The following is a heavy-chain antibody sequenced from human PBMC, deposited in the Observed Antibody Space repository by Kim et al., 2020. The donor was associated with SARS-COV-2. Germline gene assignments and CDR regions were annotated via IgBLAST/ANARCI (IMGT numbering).Heavy chain of an antibody. V-gene: IGHV4-59*01. J-gene: IGHJ4*02. CDR3: ARDQGGYPLLFGY. D-gene: IGHD2-2*01. Sequence: YNPTLTSRVTISVDTSKNQFSLKLSSVTAADTAVYYCARDQGGYPLLFGYWGQGTLVTVSS.